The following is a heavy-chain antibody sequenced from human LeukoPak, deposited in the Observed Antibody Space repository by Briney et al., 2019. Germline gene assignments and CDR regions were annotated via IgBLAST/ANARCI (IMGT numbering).Heavy chain of an antibody. V-gene: IGHV4-4*02. J-gene: IGHJ5*02. D-gene: IGHD6-13*01. CDR3: ARSPRIAAAGINWFDP. CDR1: GGSINSSNW. Sequence: PSGSLSLTCAVSGGSINSSNWWSWVRQPPRKGLEWIGEIYHSGSTYYNPSLKSRVTISVDTSKNQFSLKLSSVTAADTAVYYCARSPRIAAAGINWFDPWGQGTLVTVSS. CDR2: IYHSGST.